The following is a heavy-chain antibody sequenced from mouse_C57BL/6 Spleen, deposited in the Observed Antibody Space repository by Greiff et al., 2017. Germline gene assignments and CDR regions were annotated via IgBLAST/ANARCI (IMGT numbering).Heavy chain of an antibody. J-gene: IGHJ4*01. V-gene: IGHV5-4*01. CDR2: ISDGGSYT. CDR3: SRDSVTTRAMDY. D-gene: IGHD2-2*01. CDR1: GFTFSSYA. Sequence: EVQLVESGGGLVKPGGSLKLSCAASGFTFSSYAMSWVRQTPEKRLEWVATISDGGSYTDYPDNVKGRFTISRDNAKNNLYLQMSHLKSEDTAMYYCSRDSVTTRAMDYGGQGTSVTVSS.